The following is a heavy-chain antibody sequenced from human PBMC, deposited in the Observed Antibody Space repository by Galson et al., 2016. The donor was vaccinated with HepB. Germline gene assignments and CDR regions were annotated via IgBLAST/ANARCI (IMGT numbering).Heavy chain of an antibody. V-gene: IGHV1-46*01. CDR1: GYTFTGYY. CDR2: LNPDDGKT. CDR3: AREFGDCSNTRCSKQFFDY. Sequence: SVKVSCKASGYTFTGYYMHWLRQAPGQGLEWMTILNPDDGKTHSAQNFQGRVTMTRDSATSTIYLELSSLTSEGTAVYYCAREFGDCSNTRCSKQFFDYWGQGTLVTVSS. J-gene: IGHJ4*02. D-gene: IGHD2-2*01.